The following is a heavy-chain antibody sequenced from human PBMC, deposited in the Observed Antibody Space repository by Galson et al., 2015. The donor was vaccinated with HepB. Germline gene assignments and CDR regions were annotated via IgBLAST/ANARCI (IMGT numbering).Heavy chain of an antibody. V-gene: IGHV3-72*01. CDR2: SRNKPKGYST. CDR3: ARSEVTTVVTDFDS. D-gene: IGHD4-23*01. J-gene: IGHJ4*02. CDR1: RFSFSDHY. Sequence: SLRLSCAVSRFSFSDHYIDWVRQAPGKGLEWVGRSRNKPKGYSTAYAASVKGRFTVSRDDSKNSVFLQMNSLRSGDTAVYYCARSEVTTVVTDFDSWGQGTLVTVSS.